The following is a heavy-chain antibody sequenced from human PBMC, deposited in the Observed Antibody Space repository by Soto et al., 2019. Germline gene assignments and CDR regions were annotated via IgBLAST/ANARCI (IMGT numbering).Heavy chain of an antibody. D-gene: IGHD6-13*01. V-gene: IGHV3-48*01. CDR2: ISSSSSTI. J-gene: IGHJ3*02. CDR3: AREGNSSSWLGYAFDI. Sequence: GGSLRLSCAASGFTFSSYSMNWVRQAPGKGLEWVSYISSSSSTIYYADSVKGRFTISRDNAKNSLYLQMNSLRAEDTAVYYCAREGNSSSWLGYAFDIWGQGTMVTVSS. CDR1: GFTFSSYS.